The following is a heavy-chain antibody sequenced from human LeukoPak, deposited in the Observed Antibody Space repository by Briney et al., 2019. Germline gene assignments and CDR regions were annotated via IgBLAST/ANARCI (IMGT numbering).Heavy chain of an antibody. CDR1: GFFFSTYT. CDR2: INDDESVT. Sequence: PGGSLRLSCTASGFFFSTYTMNWVRQAPGKGLVWVSRINDDESVTNYADSVKGRLTISRDNAKNTLYLQMNSLRAEDTAVYFCARDLGSGGSCYRNWGQGTLVTVSS. CDR3: ARDLGSGGSCYRN. D-gene: IGHD2-15*01. J-gene: IGHJ4*02. V-gene: IGHV3-74*01.